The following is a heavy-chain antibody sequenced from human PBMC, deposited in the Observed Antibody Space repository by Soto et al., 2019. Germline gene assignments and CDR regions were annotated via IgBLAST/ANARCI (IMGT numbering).Heavy chain of an antibody. J-gene: IGHJ4*02. CDR1: GFTFSSYA. CDR2: ISGSGGST. Sequence: EVQLLESGGGLVQPGGSLRLSCAASGFTFSSYAMSWVRQAPGKGLEWVSAISGSGGSTYYADSVQGRFTISRDNSKNALYLQMNGLRAEDTAVYYCAKDWNYYRSGSYYYWGQGTLVTVSS. V-gene: IGHV3-23*01. CDR3: AKDWNYYRSGSYYY. D-gene: IGHD3-10*01.